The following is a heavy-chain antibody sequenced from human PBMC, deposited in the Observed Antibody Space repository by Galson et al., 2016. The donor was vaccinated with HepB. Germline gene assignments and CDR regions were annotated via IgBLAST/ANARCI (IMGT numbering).Heavy chain of an antibody. CDR3: ARAIGYSSGYYFDF. Sequence: ETLSLTCDVSGYSIDSGYYWAWIRQPPGKGLEWIGSIYQSGSTYYNVTLRSRVSISVDTSKNQFSLKMNSVSGADTAVYYCARAIGYSSGYYFDFWGQGTQVIVSS. D-gene: IGHD5-12*01. CDR1: GYSIDSGYY. J-gene: IGHJ4*02. CDR2: IYQSGST. V-gene: IGHV4-38-2*01.